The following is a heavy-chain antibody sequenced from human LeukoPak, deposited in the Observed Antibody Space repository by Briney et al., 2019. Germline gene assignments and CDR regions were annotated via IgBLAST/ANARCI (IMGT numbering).Heavy chain of an antibody. CDR1: GGSISSYY. Sequence: SETLSPTCTVSGGSISSYYWSWLRQPPGKGLEWIGHIYYTGRTTYNPSLGSRLTISADTSTSQLSLKLSSVTAADTAIYYCARHKPTGSYPLELWGQGTLVTVSS. CDR3: ARHKPTGSYPLEL. V-gene: IGHV4-59*08. D-gene: IGHD3-10*01. CDR2: IYYTGRT. J-gene: IGHJ4*02.